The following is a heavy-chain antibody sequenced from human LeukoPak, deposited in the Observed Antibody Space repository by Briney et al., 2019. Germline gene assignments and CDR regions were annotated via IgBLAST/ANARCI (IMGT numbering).Heavy chain of an antibody. Sequence: TGGSLRLSCAASGFTFSSYWMSWVRQAPGKGLEWVANIKQDGSEKYYVDSVKGRFTISRDNAKNSLYLQMSSLRADDTAVYYCARDGDWLQLQDYYYGMDVWGQGTTVTVSS. CDR3: ARDGDWLQLQDYYYGMDV. CDR1: GFTFSSYW. V-gene: IGHV3-7*01. CDR2: IKQDGSEK. J-gene: IGHJ6*02. D-gene: IGHD5-24*01.